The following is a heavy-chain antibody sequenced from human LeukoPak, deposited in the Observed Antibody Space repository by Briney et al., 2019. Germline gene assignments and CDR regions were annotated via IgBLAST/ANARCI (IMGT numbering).Heavy chain of an antibody. CDR3: AKDRTTGYDGLVDY. J-gene: IGHJ4*02. CDR2: ISYDGSNK. D-gene: IGHD5-12*01. CDR1: GFTFSNYG. Sequence: GGSLTLSCAASGFTFSNYGMHWVGQAPGKGLEWVAVISYDGSNKYYTDSVKGRFTISRDNSKNTLYLQMNSLRAEDTAVYYCAKDRTTGYDGLVDYWGQGTLVTVSS. V-gene: IGHV3-30*18.